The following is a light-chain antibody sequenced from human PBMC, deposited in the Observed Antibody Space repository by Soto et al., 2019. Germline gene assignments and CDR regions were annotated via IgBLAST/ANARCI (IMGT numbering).Light chain of an antibody. Sequence: EIVLTQSPGTLSLSPGERATLSCRASQSVSSSYLAWYQQKPGQAPRLLIYGASSRATGIPDRFSGSGSGTDLNLTISIREPEDFAVYYCQQYGSTPPWTFGQGTKVEIK. CDR2: GAS. J-gene: IGKJ1*01. CDR3: QQYGSTPPWT. CDR1: QSVSSSY. V-gene: IGKV3-20*01.